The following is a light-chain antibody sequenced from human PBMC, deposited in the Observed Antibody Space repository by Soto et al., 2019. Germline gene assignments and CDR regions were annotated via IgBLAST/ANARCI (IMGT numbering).Light chain of an antibody. V-gene: IGKV3-11*01. J-gene: IGKJ1*01. Sequence: EIVLTQSPATLSLSPGERATLSCRASESVSTFLAWYQQKPGQAPRLLIYEASSRATGIPARFSGGGSGTVFTLTISRLEPEDFAVYYCQQRSNWPWPFGQGTKVDIK. CDR1: ESVSTF. CDR2: EAS. CDR3: QQRSNWPWP.